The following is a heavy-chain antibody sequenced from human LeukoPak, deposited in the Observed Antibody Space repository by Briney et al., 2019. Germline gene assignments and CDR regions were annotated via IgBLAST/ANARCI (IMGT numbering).Heavy chain of an antibody. CDR2: ISSSSSSI. V-gene: IGHV3-48*04. CDR1: GFTFSSYS. Sequence: GGSLRLSCATSGFTFSSYSMNWVRQAPGKGLEWVSYISSSSSSIYYADSVKGRFTISRDNAKNSLYLQMNSLRAEDTAVYYCAGYCSTTSCRNVDYWGQGTLVTVSS. J-gene: IGHJ4*02. CDR3: AGYCSTTSCRNVDY. D-gene: IGHD2-2*01.